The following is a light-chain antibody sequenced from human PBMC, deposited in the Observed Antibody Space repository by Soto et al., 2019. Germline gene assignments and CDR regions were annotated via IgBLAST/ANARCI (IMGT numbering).Light chain of an antibody. CDR1: RTDIGGYNY. CDR3: CSYTSSNTYV. V-gene: IGLV2-14*01. J-gene: IGLJ1*01. Sequence: QSALTQPASVSGSLGQSITISCTGTRTDIGGYNYVSWYQQYPGKAPKLVICEVTSRPSGVSNRFSGSKSGSTASLTISGLQAEDEADYYCCSYTSSNTYVFGTGTKLTVL. CDR2: EVT.